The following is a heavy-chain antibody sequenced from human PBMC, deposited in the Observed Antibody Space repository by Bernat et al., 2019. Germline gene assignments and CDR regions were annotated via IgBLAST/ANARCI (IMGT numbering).Heavy chain of an antibody. V-gene: IGHV1-2*04. Sequence: QVQLVQSGAEVKKPGASVKVSCKASGYTFTGYFLHWVRQAPGQGLEWMGWINPNSGVTNYAQNFQDWVTMTRDTSISTGYMELKRLRSDDTAVYYGARWGEGGYSDAFISADHSAFDYWGQGTLVTVSS. CDR2: INPNSGVT. CDR1: GYTFTGYF. J-gene: IGHJ4*02. D-gene: IGHD5-18*01. CDR3: ARWGEGGYSDAFISADHSAFDY.